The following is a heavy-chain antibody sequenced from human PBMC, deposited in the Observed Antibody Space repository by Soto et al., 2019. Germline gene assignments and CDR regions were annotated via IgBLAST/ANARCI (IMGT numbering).Heavy chain of an antibody. D-gene: IGHD6-13*01. Sequence: QITLKESGPTLVKPTQPLTLTCTFSGFSLSTSGVGVGWIRQPPGKALEWLALIYWDDDKRYSPSLKSRLNISKDTSKNQGVGTRTSMVHVDTTTYYCAQRYSSSWYGAGDWFDPWGQGTLVTVSS. CDR2: IYWDDDK. CDR3: AQRYSSSWYGAGDWFDP. CDR1: GFSLSTSGVG. V-gene: IGHV2-5*02. J-gene: IGHJ5*02.